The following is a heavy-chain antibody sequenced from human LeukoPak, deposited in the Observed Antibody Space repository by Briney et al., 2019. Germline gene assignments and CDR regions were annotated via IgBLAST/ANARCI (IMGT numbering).Heavy chain of an antibody. Sequence: GGALRLSCAASGFTFRSYWMSWVRQAPGKGLEWVANINQGGSVQYYMDSVKGRFTISRDDAKNSLYVQLNSLRDEDTAVYYCARVEYSGWNLEYWGQGTLVTVSS. CDR3: ARVEYSGWNLEY. D-gene: IGHD5-12*01. J-gene: IGHJ4*02. CDR2: INQGGSVQ. CDR1: GFTFRSYW. V-gene: IGHV3-7*01.